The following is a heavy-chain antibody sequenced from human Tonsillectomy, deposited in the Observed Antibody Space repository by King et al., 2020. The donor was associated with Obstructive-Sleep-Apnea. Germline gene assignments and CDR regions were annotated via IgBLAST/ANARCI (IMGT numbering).Heavy chain of an antibody. CDR1: GFTFSNAW. CDR2: IKSKTDGGTT. Sequence: QLVQSGGGLVKPGGSLRLSCAASGFTFSNAWMSWVRQAPGKGLEWVVRIKSKTDGGTTDYSAPAKGRFTISRDDSKNTLYLQRNSLKTEDTAVYYCTTMGYYYDSSGSLYWGQGTLVTVSS. V-gene: IGHV3-15*01. D-gene: IGHD3-22*01. J-gene: IGHJ4*02. CDR3: TTMGYYYDSSGSLY.